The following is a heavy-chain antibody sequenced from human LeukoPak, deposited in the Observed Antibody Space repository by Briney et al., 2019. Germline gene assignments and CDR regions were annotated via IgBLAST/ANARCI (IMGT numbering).Heavy chain of an antibody. V-gene: IGHV3-48*04. CDR2: ISSSSSTI. Sequence: GGSLRLSCAASGFTFSSYSMNWVRQAPGKGLEWVSYISSSSSTIYYADSVKGRFTISRDNAKNTLYLQMNSLRAEDTAVYYCARDLLRLPYDSPGYWGQGTLVTVSS. CDR3: ARDLLRLPYDSPGY. CDR1: GFTFSSYS. D-gene: IGHD3-3*01. J-gene: IGHJ4*02.